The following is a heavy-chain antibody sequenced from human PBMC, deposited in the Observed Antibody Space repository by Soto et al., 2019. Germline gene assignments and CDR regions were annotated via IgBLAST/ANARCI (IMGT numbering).Heavy chain of an antibody. V-gene: IGHV3-33*01. CDR2: IWYDGSNK. Sequence: GGSLRLSCAASGFTFSSYGMHWVRQAPGKGLEWVAVIWYDGSNKYYADSVKGRFTISRDNSKNTLYLQMNSLRAEDTAVYYCARDLLAAALLDYWGQGTLVTVSS. D-gene: IGHD6-25*01. J-gene: IGHJ4*02. CDR3: ARDLLAAALLDY. CDR1: GFTFSSYG.